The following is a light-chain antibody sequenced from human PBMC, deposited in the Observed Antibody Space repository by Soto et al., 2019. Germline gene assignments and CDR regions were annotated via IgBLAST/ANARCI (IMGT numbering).Light chain of an antibody. CDR2: DAS. J-gene: IGLJ1*01. CDR3: SSYTSGSTYV. V-gene: IGLV2-14*01. CDR1: SSDVGGYDY. Sequence: QSVLTQPASVSGSPGQSITISCTGTSSDVGGYDYVSWYQHHPGRAPKLMIYDASNRPSGVSNRFSGAKSDNTASLTISGLQAEDEADYYCSSYTSGSTYVFGTGTKVTVL.